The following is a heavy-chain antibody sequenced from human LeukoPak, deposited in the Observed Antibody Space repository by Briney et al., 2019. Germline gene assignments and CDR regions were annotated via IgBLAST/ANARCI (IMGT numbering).Heavy chain of an antibody. J-gene: IGHJ4*02. D-gene: IGHD6-19*01. V-gene: IGHV1-2*02. CDR1: GYTFTGYY. CDR2: INPNSGGT. CDR3: ARSVGLAGYCFDY. Sequence: ASVKVSCKASGYTFTGYYMHWVRQAPGQGLEWMGWINPNSGGTNYAQKFQGRVTMTRDTSISTAYMELSRLRSGDTAVYYCARSVGLAGYCFDYWGQGTLVTVSS.